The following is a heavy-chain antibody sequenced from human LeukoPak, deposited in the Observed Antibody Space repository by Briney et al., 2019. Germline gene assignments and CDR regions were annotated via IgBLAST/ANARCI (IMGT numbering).Heavy chain of an antibody. J-gene: IGHJ4*02. CDR1: GGSISSGGYY. CDR2: IYYSGST. V-gene: IGHV4-31*03. D-gene: IGHD3-3*01. CDR3: ARGFLEWLYADY. Sequence: SQTLSLTCTVSGGSISSGGYYWSWIRQHPGKGLEWIGYIYYSGSTYYNPSLKSRVTISVDTSKNQFSLKLSSVTAADTAVYYCARGFLEWLYADYWGQGTLVTVST.